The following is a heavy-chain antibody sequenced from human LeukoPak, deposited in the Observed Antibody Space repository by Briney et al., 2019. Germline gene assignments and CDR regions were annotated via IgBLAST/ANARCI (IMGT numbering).Heavy chain of an antibody. V-gene: IGHV1-18*01. CDR3: ASFTYYDFWSGYYE. Sequence: GASVKVSCKASGGTFSSYAISWVRQAPGQGLEWMGWISAYNGNTNYAQKLQGRVTMTTDTSTSTAYMELRSLRSDDTAVYYCASFTYYDFWSGYYEWGQGTLVTVSS. D-gene: IGHD3-3*01. CDR2: ISAYNGNT. CDR1: GGTFSSYA. J-gene: IGHJ4*02.